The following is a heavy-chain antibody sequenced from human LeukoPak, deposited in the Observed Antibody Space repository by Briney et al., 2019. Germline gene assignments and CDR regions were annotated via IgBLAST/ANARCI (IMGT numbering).Heavy chain of an antibody. Sequence: GGSLRLSCAASGFTFGNYAMSWVRQAPGKGLEWVSYISTGGDNRFYADSLKGRFTVSRDNAKNSLFLQMDSLRAEDTAVYYCARSFCTSATRSKGHYYYVMDVWGQGTKVTVSS. J-gene: IGHJ6*02. D-gene: IGHD3/OR15-3a*01. CDR2: ISTGGDNR. CDR3: ARSFCTSATRSKGHYYYVMDV. CDR1: GFTFGNYA. V-gene: IGHV3-21*01.